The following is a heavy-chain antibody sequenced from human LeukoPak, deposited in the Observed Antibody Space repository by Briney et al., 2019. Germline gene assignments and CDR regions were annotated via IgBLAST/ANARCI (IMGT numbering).Heavy chain of an antibody. D-gene: IGHD6-13*01. CDR1: GFTFSSFS. CDR3: ARDLGYSSSPDY. CDR2: ISSSSYI. J-gene: IGHJ4*02. Sequence: GGSLRLSCSASGFTFSSFSMNWVRQAPGKGLEWVSSISSSSYIYYADSVKGRFTISRDNAKNSLYLQMNSLRAEDTAVYYCARDLGYSSSPDYWGQGTLVTVSS. V-gene: IGHV3-21*01.